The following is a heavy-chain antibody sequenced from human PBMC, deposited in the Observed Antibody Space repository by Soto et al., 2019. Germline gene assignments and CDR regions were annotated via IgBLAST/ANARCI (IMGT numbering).Heavy chain of an antibody. D-gene: IGHD3-9*01. J-gene: IGHJ6*02. CDR1: GGSISSYY. CDR3: ARRLRYFDWLRTTYYYYGMDV. Sequence: PSETLSLTCTVSGGSISSYYWSWIRQPPGKGLEWIGYIYYSGSTNYNPSLKSRVTISVDTSKNQFSLKLSSVTAADTAVYYCARRLRYFDWLRTTYYYYGMDVWGQGTTVTVSS. V-gene: IGHV4-59*08. CDR2: IYYSGST.